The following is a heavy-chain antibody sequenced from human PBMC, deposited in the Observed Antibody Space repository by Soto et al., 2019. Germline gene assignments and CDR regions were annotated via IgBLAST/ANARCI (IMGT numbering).Heavy chain of an antibody. V-gene: IGHV4-4*02. D-gene: IGHD3-10*01. CDR3: ARRGDGSGSLDY. Sequence: SETLSLTCAVSSSSISSSSWWSWVLQPPGKGLEWIGEIYHSGSTTYSPSLKSPVTISVDKSKNQFSLKLSSVTAADTAVYYCARRGDGSGSLDYWGRGTLVTVSS. CDR2: IYHSGST. CDR1: SSSISSSSW. J-gene: IGHJ4*02.